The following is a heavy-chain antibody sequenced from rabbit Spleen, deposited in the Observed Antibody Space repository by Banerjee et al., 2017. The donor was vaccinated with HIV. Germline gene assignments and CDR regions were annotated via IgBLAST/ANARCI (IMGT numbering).Heavy chain of an antibody. CDR1: GVSFSSGYW. D-gene: IGHD1-1*01. Sequence: QSLEESGGDLVKPGASLTLTCTASGVSFSSGYWICWVRQAPGKGLEWIACIYTGSSGSTYYASWAKGRFTVTRSTSLNTVTLQMTSLTAADTATYFCARDLDGVIGWNFGWWGQGTLVTVS. CDR2: IYTGSSGST. CDR3: ARDLDGVIGWNFGW. J-gene: IGHJ4*01. V-gene: IGHV1S40*01.